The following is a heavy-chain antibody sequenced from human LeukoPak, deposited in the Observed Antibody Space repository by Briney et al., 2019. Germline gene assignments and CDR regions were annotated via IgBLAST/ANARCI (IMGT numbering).Heavy chain of an antibody. J-gene: IGHJ6*03. CDR1: GGSISSYY. D-gene: IGHD1-26*01. V-gene: IGHV4-4*09. Sequence: SETLSLTCTVSGGSISSYYWSWIRQPPGKGLEWIGYIYTSGSTNYNPSLKSRVTISVDTSKNQFSLKLSSVTAADTAVYYCARLSSGSYYYYYYYMDVWGKGTTVTVSS. CDR3: ARLSSGSYYYYYYYMDV. CDR2: IYTSGST.